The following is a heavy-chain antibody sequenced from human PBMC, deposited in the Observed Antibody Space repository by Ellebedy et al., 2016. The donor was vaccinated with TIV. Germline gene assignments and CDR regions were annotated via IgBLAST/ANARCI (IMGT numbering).Heavy chain of an antibody. D-gene: IGHD2-21*02. CDR2: IIPIFGTA. CDR1: RGTFSSYA. V-gene: IGHV1-69*06. J-gene: IGHJ5*02. Sequence: SVKVSXKASRGTFSSYAISWVRQAPGQGLEWMGGIIPIFGTANYAQKFQGRVTITADKSTSTAYMELSSLRSEDTAVYYCAPLIKYCGGDCSNWFDPWGQGTLVTVSS. CDR3: APLIKYCGGDCSNWFDP.